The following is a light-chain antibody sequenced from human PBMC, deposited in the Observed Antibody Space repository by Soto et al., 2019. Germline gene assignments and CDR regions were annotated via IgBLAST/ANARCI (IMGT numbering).Light chain of an antibody. CDR3: QQSNNWPPLT. CDR2: GVS. CDR1: QSVAGN. Sequence: EIVMTQSPATLPVPPGETATLSCRASQSVAGNLAWYQQKPGQPPRLLIYGVSTRATGVPARFSGSGSETDFSLTISSLQIEDFALYSCQQSNNWPPLTFGGGTKVEIK. V-gene: IGKV3-15*01. J-gene: IGKJ4*01.